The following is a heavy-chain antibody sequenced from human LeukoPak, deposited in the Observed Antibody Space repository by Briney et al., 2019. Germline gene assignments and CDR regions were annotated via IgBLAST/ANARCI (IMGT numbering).Heavy chain of an antibody. CDR1: GGSFSGYY. J-gene: IGHJ3*02. CDR2: INHSGST. CDR3: ARHEVSMAGTDAFDI. D-gene: IGHD5-24*01. V-gene: IGHV4-34*01. Sequence: SETLSLTCAVYGGSFSGYYWSWIRQPPGKGLEWIGEINHSGSTNYNPSLKSRVTISVDTSKNQFSLKLSSVTAADTAVYYCARHEVSMAGTDAFDIWGQGTMVTVSS.